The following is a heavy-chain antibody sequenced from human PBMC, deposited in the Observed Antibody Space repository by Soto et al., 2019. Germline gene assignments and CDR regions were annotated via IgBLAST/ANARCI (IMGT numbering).Heavy chain of an antibody. CDR3: ARDQGVVIIKDH. D-gene: IGHD2-8*01. CDR1: GFTFINHA. CDR2: IWYDGTSK. J-gene: IGHJ4*02. V-gene: IGHV3-33*08. Sequence: GGSLRLPCAASGFTFINHAMHWVRQAPGKGLEWVGLIWYDGTSKYYADSVKGRFTISRDNSKNTLYLEMNSLRVEDTAIYYCARDQGVVIIKDHWGQGTQVTVSS.